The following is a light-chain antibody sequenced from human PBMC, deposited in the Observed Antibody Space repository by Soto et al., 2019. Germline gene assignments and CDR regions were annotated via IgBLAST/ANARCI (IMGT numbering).Light chain of an antibody. Sequence: QSALTQPRSVSGSLGQSVTISCSGTSQNFGGYNFVSWYQHPPGQAPKLIIYDVTKRPSGVPDRFSGSKSATTASLTISGLQAADEADYYCSSYVAGDILLFGGGTKLTVL. V-gene: IGLV2-11*01. CDR2: DVT. CDR3: SSYVAGDILL. J-gene: IGLJ2*01. CDR1: SQNFGGYNF.